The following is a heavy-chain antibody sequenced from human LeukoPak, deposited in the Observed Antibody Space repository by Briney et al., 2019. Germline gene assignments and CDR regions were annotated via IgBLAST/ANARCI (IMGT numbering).Heavy chain of an antibody. D-gene: IGHD1-26*01. CDR3: ARDQGGIVGATTTHDY. Sequence: ASVKVSCKASGYTFTGYYMHWVRQAPGQGLEWMGWINPNSGDTNYAQKFQGRVTMTRDTSISTAYMELSRLRSDDTAVYYCARDQGGIVGATTTHDYWGQGTLVTVSS. J-gene: IGHJ4*02. CDR2: INPNSGDT. V-gene: IGHV1-2*02. CDR1: GYTFTGYY.